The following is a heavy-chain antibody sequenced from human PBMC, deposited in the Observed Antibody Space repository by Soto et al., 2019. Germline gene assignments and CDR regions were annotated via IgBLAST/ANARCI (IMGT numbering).Heavy chain of an antibody. D-gene: IGHD4-17*01. J-gene: IGHJ4*02. CDR2: IYYSGST. V-gene: IGHV4-31*03. CDR3: ARDLYGDNDY. CDR1: GGSISSGGYY. Sequence: SETLSLTCTVSGGSISSGGYYWSWIRQHPGKGLEWIGYIYYSGSTYYNPSLKSRVTISVDTSKNQFSLKLSSVTAADTAVYYCARDLYGDNDYWGQGTLVTVSS.